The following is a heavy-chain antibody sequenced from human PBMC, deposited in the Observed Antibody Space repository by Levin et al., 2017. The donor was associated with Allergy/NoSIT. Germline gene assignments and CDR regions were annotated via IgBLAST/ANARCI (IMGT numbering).Heavy chain of an antibody. V-gene: IGHV1-2*02. Sequence: GESLKISCKASGYTFTGYYIHWLRQAPGQGLEWMGWINPNSGGTCYAQKFQVTLTRDTSISTVYMELSSLRSDDTAVYYCARDRYYDNSGYFDYWGQGTLVTVSS. D-gene: IGHD3-22*01. J-gene: IGHJ4*02. CDR1: GYTFTGYY. CDR3: ARDRYYDNSGYFDY. CDR2: INPNSGGT.